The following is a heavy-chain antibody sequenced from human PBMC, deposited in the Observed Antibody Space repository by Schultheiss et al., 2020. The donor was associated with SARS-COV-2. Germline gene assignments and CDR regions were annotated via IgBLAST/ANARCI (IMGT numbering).Heavy chain of an antibody. V-gene: IGHV3-21*01. CDR1: GFTFSSFG. D-gene: IGHD6-19*01. J-gene: IGHJ4*02. Sequence: GGSLRLSCAASGFTFSSFGMHWVRQAPGKGLEWVSFISSSSKYIYYADSVKGRFTVSRDNAKSSLHLQMDSLRVEDTAVYYCARDDYLAVAATHSFHYWGQGTLVTVSS. CDR3: ARDDYLAVAATHSFHY. CDR2: ISSSSKYI.